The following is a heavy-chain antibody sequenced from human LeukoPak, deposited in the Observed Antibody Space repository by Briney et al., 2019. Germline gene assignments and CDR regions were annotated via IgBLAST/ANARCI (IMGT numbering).Heavy chain of an antibody. Sequence: ASVKVSCKASGYTFTGYYMHWVRQAPGQGLEWMGWINPNSGSTKYAQKFQGRVTMTRDTSISTAYMELSRLRSDDTAVYYCARVVTVGASWGLQHWGQGTLVTVSS. CDR3: ARVVTVGASWGLQH. CDR1: GYTFTGYY. J-gene: IGHJ1*01. D-gene: IGHD1-26*01. CDR2: INPNSGST. V-gene: IGHV1-2*02.